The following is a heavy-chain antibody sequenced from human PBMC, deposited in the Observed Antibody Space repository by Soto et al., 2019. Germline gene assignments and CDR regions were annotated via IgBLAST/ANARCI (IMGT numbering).Heavy chain of an antibody. Sequence: RLVQSGPEVKKPGSSVKVSCKISAGTFSSCGINWVRQVPGQGLEWMGATIPIFATTNYAQKFQDRVTITADESTGTSYLELRSLTSDDSAMYYCARTLLYFDIIAHCPFDPWGQGTLVTVSA. D-gene: IGHD3-3*01. J-gene: IGHJ5*02. CDR2: TIPIFATT. CDR1: AGTFSSCG. V-gene: IGHV1-69*01. CDR3: ARTLLYFDIIAHCPFDP.